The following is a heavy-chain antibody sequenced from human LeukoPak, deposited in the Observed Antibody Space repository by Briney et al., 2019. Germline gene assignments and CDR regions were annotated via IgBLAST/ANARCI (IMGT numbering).Heavy chain of an antibody. J-gene: IGHJ4*02. CDR1: GGSISSYY. CDR3: ARENYDYVWGSYRPPYFDY. D-gene: IGHD3-16*02. Sequence: PSETLSLTCTVSGGSISSYYWSWIRQPAGKGLEWIGRIYTSGSTNYNPSLKSRVTMSVDTSKYQFSLKLGSVTAADTAVYYCARENYDYVWGSYRPPYFDYWGQGTLVTVSS. V-gene: IGHV4-4*07. CDR2: IYTSGST.